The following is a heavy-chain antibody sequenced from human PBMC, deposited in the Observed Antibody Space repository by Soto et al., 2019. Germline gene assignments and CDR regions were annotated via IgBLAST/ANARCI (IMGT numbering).Heavy chain of an antibody. CDR3: ASSGAEMAELAADY. D-gene: IGHD6-6*01. CDR1: GGTFGSYT. Sequence: QVQLVQSGAEVKKPGSSVKVSCKASGGTFGSYTISWVRQAPGQGLEWMGRIIPILGIANYAQKFQGRVTITADKSTSTAYMELSSLRSEDTAVYYCASSGAEMAELAADYWGQGTLVTVSS. CDR2: IIPILGIA. V-gene: IGHV1-69*02. J-gene: IGHJ4*02.